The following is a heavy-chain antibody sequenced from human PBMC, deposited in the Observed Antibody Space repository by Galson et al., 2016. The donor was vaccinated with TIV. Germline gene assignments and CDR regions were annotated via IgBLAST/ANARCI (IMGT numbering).Heavy chain of an antibody. D-gene: IGHD1/OR15-1a*01. Sequence: SLRLSCAASGFSFSSSAISWVRHAPGKGLEWVSAIASSGRAYYAASVKGRFTISRDNSKNTVYLQMDSLRAEDTAVYYCATTGGTNWNYFDNWGQGALVTVSS. J-gene: IGHJ4*02. CDR1: GFSFSSSA. CDR3: ATTGGTNWNYFDN. V-gene: IGHV3-23*01. CDR2: IASSGRA.